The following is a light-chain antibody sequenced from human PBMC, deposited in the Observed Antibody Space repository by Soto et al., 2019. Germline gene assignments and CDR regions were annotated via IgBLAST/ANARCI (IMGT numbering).Light chain of an antibody. Sequence: EIMLTQSPGTLSLSPGERATLSCRASQSVSSSYLAWYQQRPGQAPKLLIYGASSRATGIPDRFSGSGSGTDFTLTSSRLEPEDFAVYSCQQYGSSPGTFGPGTKVDIK. CDR3: QQYGSSPGT. J-gene: IGKJ3*01. CDR2: GAS. V-gene: IGKV3-20*01. CDR1: QSVSSSY.